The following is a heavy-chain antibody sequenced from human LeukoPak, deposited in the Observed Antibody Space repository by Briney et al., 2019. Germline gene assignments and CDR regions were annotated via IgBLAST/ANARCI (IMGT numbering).Heavy chain of an antibody. CDR1: GGSITDYY. Sequence: SETLSLTCTDSGGSITDYYWNWILQPPGKGLEWIGYSDHSGSTNYNPSLKSRVTISVDTSKNQISLKLSSVTAADTAVYHCVRNRAFDIWGQGTMVTVSS. CDR2: SDHSGST. J-gene: IGHJ3*02. CDR3: VRNRAFDI. V-gene: IGHV4-59*01.